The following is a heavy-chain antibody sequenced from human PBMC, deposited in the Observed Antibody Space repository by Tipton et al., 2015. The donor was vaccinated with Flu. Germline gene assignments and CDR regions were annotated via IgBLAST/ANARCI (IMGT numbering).Heavy chain of an antibody. CDR2: IYYSGST. V-gene: IGHV4-59*01. J-gene: IGHJ3*02. Sequence: TLSLTCTVSGGSISSYYWSWIRQPPGKGLEWIGYIYYSGSTNYNPSLKSRVTISVDTSKNQFSLKLSSVTAADTAGYYCARDGGGYYFVDAFDIWGQGTMVTVSS. CDR1: GGSISSYY. D-gene: IGHD1-26*01. CDR3: ARDGGGYYFVDAFDI.